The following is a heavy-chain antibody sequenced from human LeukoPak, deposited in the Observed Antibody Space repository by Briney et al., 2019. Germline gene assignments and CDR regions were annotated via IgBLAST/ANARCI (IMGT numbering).Heavy chain of an antibody. CDR2: FDPEDGET. CDR1: GYTLTELS. D-gene: IGHD3-10*01. CDR3: ATYSKVRGVIRFFDY. J-gene: IGHJ4*02. Sequence: ASVKVSCKVSGYTLTELSMHWVRQAPGKGLEWMGGFDPEDGETIYAQKFQGRVTMTEDTSTDTAYMELSSLRSEDKAVYYCATYSKVRGVIRFFDYWGQGTLVTVSS. V-gene: IGHV1-24*01.